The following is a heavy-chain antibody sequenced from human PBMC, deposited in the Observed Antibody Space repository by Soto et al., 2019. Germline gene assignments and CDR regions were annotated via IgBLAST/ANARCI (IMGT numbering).Heavy chain of an antibody. CDR3: ARVGSSGESYFDC. CDR1: WYTFATYY. V-gene: IGHV1-46*01. CDR2: ISPIGGST. Sequence: ASVQVSCQASWYTFATYYMHWVRQAPGQGLEWMGIISPIGGSTSHAQKFQGRVTITRDTSTSTVYMELSSLKSEDTAVYYCARVGSSGESYFDCWGQGTLVTVSS. D-gene: IGHD6-19*01. J-gene: IGHJ4*02.